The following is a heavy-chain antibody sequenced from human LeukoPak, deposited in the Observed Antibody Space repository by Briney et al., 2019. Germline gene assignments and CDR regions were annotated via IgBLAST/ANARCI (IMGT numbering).Heavy chain of an antibody. Sequence: GGSLRLSCAASGFTFSSYWMHWVRQAPGKGLVWVSRINSDGSSTSYADSVKGRFTISRDNAKNTLYLQMNSLRAEDTAVYYCAREAYGYPGYTQFDYWGQGTLVTVSS. CDR3: AREAYGYPGYTQFDY. V-gene: IGHV3-74*01. CDR1: GFTFSSYW. CDR2: INSDGSST. D-gene: IGHD2-2*03. J-gene: IGHJ4*02.